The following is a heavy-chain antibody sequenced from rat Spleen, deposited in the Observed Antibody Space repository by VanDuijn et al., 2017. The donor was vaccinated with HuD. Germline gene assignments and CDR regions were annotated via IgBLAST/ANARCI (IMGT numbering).Heavy chain of an antibody. V-gene: IGHV5-29*01. D-gene: IGHD1-1*01. Sequence: EVQLVESDGGLVQPGRSLKLSCAASGFTFSDYYMAWVRQAPTKGLEWVATISYDGSSTYYRDSVKGRFTISRDNAKSTLYLQMDSLRSEDTATYYCARHRQSYWYFDFWGPGTMVTVSS. CDR3: ARHRQSYWYFDF. J-gene: IGHJ1*01. CDR1: GFTFSDYY. CDR2: ISYDGSST.